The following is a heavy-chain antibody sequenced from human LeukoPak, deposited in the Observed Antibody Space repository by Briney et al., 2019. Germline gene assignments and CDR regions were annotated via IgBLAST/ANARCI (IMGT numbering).Heavy chain of an antibody. D-gene: IGHD1-26*01. CDR3: ASGRGSRTDYFDY. CDR1: GFTFSSYW. J-gene: IGHJ4*02. V-gene: IGHV3-7*01. CDR2: IKQDGSEK. Sequence: PGGSLRLSCAASGFTFSSYWMSWVRQAPGKGLEWVANIKQDGSEKYYVDSVKGRFTISRDNAKNSLYLQMNSLRAEDTAVYYCASGRGSRTDYFDYWSQGTLVTVSS.